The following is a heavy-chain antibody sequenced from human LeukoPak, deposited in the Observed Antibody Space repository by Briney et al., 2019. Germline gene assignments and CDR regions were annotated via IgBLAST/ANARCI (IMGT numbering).Heavy chain of an antibody. V-gene: IGHV4-59*08. CDR1: GGSISSYY. CDR3: ARHVPGSPYVVDY. D-gene: IGHD3-10*02. Sequence: SETLSLTCTVSGGSISSYYWSWIRQPPGKGLEWTGYIYYSGSTNYNPSLKSRVTISVDTSKNQFSLKLSSVTAADTAVYYCARHVPGSPYVVDYWGQGTLVAVSS. CDR2: IYYSGST. J-gene: IGHJ4*02.